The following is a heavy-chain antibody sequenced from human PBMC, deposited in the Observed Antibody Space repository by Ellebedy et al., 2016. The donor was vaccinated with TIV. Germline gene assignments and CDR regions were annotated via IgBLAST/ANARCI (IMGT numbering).Heavy chain of an antibody. CDR3: AKDWTTYYYYYGMDV. Sequence: GESLKISXAASGFTFSSYGMHWVRQAPGKGLEWVAVIWYDGSNKYYADSVKGRFTISRDNSKNTLYLQMNSLRAEDTAVYYCAKDWTTYYYYYGMDVWGQGTTVTVSS. V-gene: IGHV3-30*02. J-gene: IGHJ6*02. CDR1: GFTFSSYG. CDR2: IWYDGSNK. D-gene: IGHD3/OR15-3a*01.